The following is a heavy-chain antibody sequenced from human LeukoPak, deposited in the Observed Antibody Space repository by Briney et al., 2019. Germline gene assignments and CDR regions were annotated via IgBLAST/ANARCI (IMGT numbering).Heavy chain of an antibody. CDR2: ISAYNGNT. CDR1: GYTFTSYG. Sequence: ASVKVSCKASGYTFTSYGISWVRQAPGQGLEWMGWISAYNGNTNYAQKLQGRVTMTTDTSTSTAYMELRSLRSDDTAVYYCARDSPTVTQLGYFDLWGRGTLVTVSS. D-gene: IGHD4-17*01. CDR3: ARDSPTVTQLGYFDL. V-gene: IGHV1-18*01. J-gene: IGHJ2*01.